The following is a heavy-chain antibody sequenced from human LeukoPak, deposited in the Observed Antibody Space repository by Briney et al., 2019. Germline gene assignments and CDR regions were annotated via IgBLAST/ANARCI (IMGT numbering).Heavy chain of an antibody. J-gene: IGHJ4*02. CDR3: ARDRAVANIGQLSPFHY. CDR2: ITNSGNSI. D-gene: IGHD6-19*01. V-gene: IGHV3-48*04. Sequence: GGSLRLSCAASGFTFSSYGMRWVRQAPGKGLEWLSVITNSGNSIYYADSVRGRFTISRDDAKNSLYLQINSLRAEDTAVYYCARDRAVANIGQLSPFHYCGQGTLVTVSS. CDR1: GFTFSSYG.